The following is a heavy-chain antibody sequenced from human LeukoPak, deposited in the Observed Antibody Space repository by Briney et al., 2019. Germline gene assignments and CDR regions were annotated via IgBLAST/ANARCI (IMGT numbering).Heavy chain of an antibody. CDR3: AAGTGADY. CDR2: ISSSSSYT. CDR1: GVPFSDFY. J-gene: IGHJ4*02. Sequence: GGSLRLSCVVSGVPFSDFYMNWIRQAPGKGLEWISYISSSSSYTDYAESVKGRFTISRDNAKSALYLEMNDLRVEDTAVYYCAAGTGADYWGQGTLVNVSS. V-gene: IGHV3-11*03. D-gene: IGHD1-26*01.